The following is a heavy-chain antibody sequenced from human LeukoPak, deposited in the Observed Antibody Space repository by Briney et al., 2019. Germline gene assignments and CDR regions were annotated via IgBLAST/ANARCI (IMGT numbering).Heavy chain of an antibody. D-gene: IGHD3-10*01. CDR2: IKSKTDGGTT. CDR1: GFTFSNAW. Sequence: GGSLRLSCAASGFTFSNAWMSWVRQAPGKGLEWVGRIKSKTDGGTTDYAAPVKGGFTISRDDSKNTLYLQMNSLKTEDTAAYYCTTVMVRGVIITDYWGQGTLVTVSS. J-gene: IGHJ4*02. CDR3: TTVMVRGVIITDY. V-gene: IGHV3-15*01.